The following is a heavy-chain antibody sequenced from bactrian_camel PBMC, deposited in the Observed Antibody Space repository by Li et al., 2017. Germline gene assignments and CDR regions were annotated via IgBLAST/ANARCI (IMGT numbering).Heavy chain of an antibody. D-gene: IGHD6*01. CDR3: VAGPDGGAWYGTGP. J-gene: IGHJ6*01. Sequence: VQLVESGGGLVQPGGSLRLSCAASGFTFSTYDMTWVRQAPGKGLEWVSVMMSTGEKYYTDSVKGRFTISRDNDKNTLYLRLNVLKTEDTAMYYCVAGPDGGAWYGTGPWCQGTQVTVS. CDR2: MMSTGEK. CDR1: GFTFSTYD. V-gene: IGHV3S40*01.